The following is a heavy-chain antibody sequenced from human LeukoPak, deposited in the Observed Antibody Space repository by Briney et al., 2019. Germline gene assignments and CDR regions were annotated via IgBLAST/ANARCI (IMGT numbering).Heavy chain of an antibody. CDR3: AREGQRFSSTSCYDL. V-gene: IGHV3-33*08. Sequence: PGRSLRLSCAASGFTFSSYGMHWVRQAPGKGLEWVAVIWDDGSNKYYADSVKGRFTISRDNSKNTLYLQMNSLRAEDTAVYYCAREGQRFSSTSCYDLWGRGALVTVSS. CDR2: IWDDGSNK. J-gene: IGHJ5*02. D-gene: IGHD2-2*01. CDR1: GFTFSSYG.